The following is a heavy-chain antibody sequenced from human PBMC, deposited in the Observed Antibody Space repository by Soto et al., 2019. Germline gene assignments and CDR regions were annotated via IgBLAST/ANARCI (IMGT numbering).Heavy chain of an antibody. D-gene: IGHD1-26*01. CDR2: ISGGGGST. CDR3: AKVSLGALTFTDYYYYGLDV. CDR1: GFTFRTYA. Sequence: PGGSLRLSCAASGFTFRTYAVNWVRPAPGKGLEWVSAISGGGGSTYYADSVKGRVTISRDNSKNTLYLQMNSLRAEDTAVYYCAKVSLGALTFTDYYYYGLDVWGQGTTVTVSS. J-gene: IGHJ6*02. V-gene: IGHV3-23*01.